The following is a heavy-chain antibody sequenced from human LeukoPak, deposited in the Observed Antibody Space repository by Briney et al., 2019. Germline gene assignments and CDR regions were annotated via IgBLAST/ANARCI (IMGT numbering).Heavy chain of an antibody. Sequence: SETLSLTCTVSGGSISSGGYYWSWIRQPPGKGLEWIGYIYHSGSTYYNPSLKSRVTISVDTSKNQFSLKLSSVTAADTAVYYCARGDSRGFGELFDYWGQGTLVTVSS. CDR3: ARGDSRGFGELFDY. CDR2: IYHSGST. CDR1: GGSISSGGYY. V-gene: IGHV4-30-2*01. J-gene: IGHJ4*02. D-gene: IGHD3-10*01.